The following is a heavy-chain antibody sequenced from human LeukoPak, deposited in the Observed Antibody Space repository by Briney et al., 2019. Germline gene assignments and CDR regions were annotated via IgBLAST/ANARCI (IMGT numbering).Heavy chain of an antibody. CDR2: IIPIFGTA. J-gene: IGHJ3*02. V-gene: IGHV1-69*13. Sequence: ASVKVSCKASGYTFTNYHMHWVRQAPGQGLEWMGGIIPIFGTANYAQKFQGRVTITADESTSTAYMELSSLRSEDTAVYYCARDLYDSSGYYYSEGAFDIWGQGTMVTVSS. CDR3: ARDLYDSSGYYYSEGAFDI. D-gene: IGHD3-22*01. CDR1: GYTFTNYH.